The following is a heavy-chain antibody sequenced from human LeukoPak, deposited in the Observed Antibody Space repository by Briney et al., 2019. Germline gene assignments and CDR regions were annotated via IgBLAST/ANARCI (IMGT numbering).Heavy chain of an antibody. Sequence: ASVKVSCKASGYTFTGYYMHWVRQAPGQGLEWMGRINPNSGGTNYAQKFQGRVTMTRDTSISTAYMELSRLRSDDTAVYYCARGGDGRQPILLWFGEFQDNWFDPWGQGTLVTVSP. CDR3: ARGGDGRQPILLWFGEFQDNWFDP. CDR2: INPNSGGT. J-gene: IGHJ5*02. V-gene: IGHV1-2*06. D-gene: IGHD3-10*01. CDR1: GYTFTGYY.